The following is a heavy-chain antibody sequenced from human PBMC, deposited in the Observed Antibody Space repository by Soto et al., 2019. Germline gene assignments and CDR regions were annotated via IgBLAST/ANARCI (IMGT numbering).Heavy chain of an antibody. CDR3: ARFSRYSNYGRLEYYYYGMDV. CDR1: GYTFTSYG. V-gene: IGHV1-18*01. Sequence: ASVKVSCKASGYTFTSYGISWVRQAPGQGLEWMGWISAYNGNTNYAQKLQGRVTMTTDTSTSTAYMELRSLRSDDTAVYYCARFSRYSNYGRLEYYYYGMDVWGQGTTVTVSS. CDR2: ISAYNGNT. J-gene: IGHJ6*02. D-gene: IGHD4-4*01.